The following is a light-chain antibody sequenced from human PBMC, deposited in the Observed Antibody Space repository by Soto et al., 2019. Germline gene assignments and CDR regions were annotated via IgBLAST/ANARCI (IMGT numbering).Light chain of an antibody. V-gene: IGKV1-12*01. Sequence: DIEMTQSPSSVSASVGDTINITCRASQDIKKWLAWYQQKPGRAPRVLIYGASHLEGGVPSRFRGSGSGTDFSLTISSLQTEDFATYFCHQASSFPFTFGPGTKVDIK. CDR1: QDIKKW. J-gene: IGKJ3*01. CDR2: GAS. CDR3: HQASSFPFT.